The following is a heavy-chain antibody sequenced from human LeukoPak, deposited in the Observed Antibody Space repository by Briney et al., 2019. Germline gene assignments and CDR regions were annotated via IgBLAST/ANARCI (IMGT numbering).Heavy chain of an antibody. D-gene: IGHD3-10*01. CDR3: ARRGYYGSGSYYTLQYNWFDP. Sequence: SETLSLTCAVYGGSFSGYYWSWIRQPPGKGLEWIGEINHSGSTNYNPSLKSRVTISVDTSKNQFSLKLSSVTAADTAVYYCARRGYYGSGSYYTLQYNWFDPWGQGTLVTVSS. V-gene: IGHV4-34*01. J-gene: IGHJ5*02. CDR2: INHSGST. CDR1: GGSFSGYY.